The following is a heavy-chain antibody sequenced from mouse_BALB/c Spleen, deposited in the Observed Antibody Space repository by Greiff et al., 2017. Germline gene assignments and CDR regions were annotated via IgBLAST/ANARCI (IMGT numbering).Heavy chain of an antibody. CDR2: INPSTGYT. D-gene: IGHD2-2*01. CDR1: GYTFTSYW. CDR3: ARLRVDY. V-gene: IGHV1-7*01. J-gene: IGHJ2*01. Sequence: QVQLQQSGAELAKPGASVKMSCKASGYTFTSYWMHWVKQRPEQGLEWIGYINPSTGYTEYNQKFKDKATLTADKSSSTAYMQLSSLTSEDSAVYYCARLRVDYWGQGTTLTVSS.